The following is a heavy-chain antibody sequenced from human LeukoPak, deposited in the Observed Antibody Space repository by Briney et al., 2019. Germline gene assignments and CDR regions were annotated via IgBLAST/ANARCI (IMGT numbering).Heavy chain of an antibody. Sequence: SETLFLSCSVSGGSISSYYWSWIRQPPGKVLEWIGYIYYSGSTNYNPSLKSRVTISVDKSQNQFCLKLSTVPAADTAVYYGARAVYSNGWYARYWGQGTLGTVSS. CDR3: ARAVYSNGWYARY. J-gene: IGHJ4*02. V-gene: IGHV4-59*01. CDR1: GGSISSYY. CDR2: IYYSGST. D-gene: IGHD6-19*01.